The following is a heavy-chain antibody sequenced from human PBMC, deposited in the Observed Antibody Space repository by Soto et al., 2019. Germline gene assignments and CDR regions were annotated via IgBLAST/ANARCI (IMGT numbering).Heavy chain of an antibody. Sequence: EVQLVESGGGLVQAGKSLRLSCAASGFTFDDYAMDWVRQAPGKGLEWVSSLSWNSGRIGYADSVKGRFSISRDNAKNSLYLQLNSLRPEDTAFYYCTKGPCSDGGCYFDSWCQGTLVTVSS. CDR2: LSWNSGRI. CDR3: TKGPCSDGGCYFDS. D-gene: IGHD2-15*01. V-gene: IGHV3-9*01. J-gene: IGHJ5*01. CDR1: GFTFDDYA.